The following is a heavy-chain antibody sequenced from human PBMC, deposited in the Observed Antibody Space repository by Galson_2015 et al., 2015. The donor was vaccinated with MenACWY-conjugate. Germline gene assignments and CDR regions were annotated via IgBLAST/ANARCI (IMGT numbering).Heavy chain of an antibody. CDR1: GYTFPSYG. CDR2: ISPYNGNT. J-gene: IGHJ4*02. D-gene: IGHD6-19*01. Sequence: SVKVSCKASGYTFPSYGISWVRQAPGQGLEWMGWISPYNGNTNYAQKLQGRVTMTTDTSTSTAYMELRGLTSDDTAVYYCARDQGGDLSSGWSSNFDNWGQGTLVAVSS. V-gene: IGHV1-18*01. CDR3: ARDQGGDLSSGWSSNFDN.